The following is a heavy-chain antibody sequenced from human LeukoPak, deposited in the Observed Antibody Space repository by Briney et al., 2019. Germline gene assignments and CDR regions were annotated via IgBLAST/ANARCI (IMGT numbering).Heavy chain of an antibody. D-gene: IGHD3-9*01. J-gene: IGHJ6*02. CDR1: GGSISSGGYY. V-gene: IGHV4-31*03. CDR3: ARGVGALTYYYYYYGMDV. CDR2: IYYSGST. Sequence: SQTLSPTCTVSGGSISSGGYYWSWIRQHPGKGLEWIGYIYYSGSTYYNPSLKSRVTISVDTSKNQFSLKLSSVTAADTAVYYCARGVGALTYYYYYYGMDVWGQGTTVTVSS.